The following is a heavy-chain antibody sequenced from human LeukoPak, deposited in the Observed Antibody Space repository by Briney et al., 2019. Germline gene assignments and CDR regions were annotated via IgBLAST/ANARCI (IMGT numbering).Heavy chain of an antibody. J-gene: IGHJ4*02. V-gene: IGHV4-39*07. CDR3: ARVGNWYSSGWWGFDY. CDR2: IYYSGST. Sequence: PSETLSLTCTVSGGSISSSSYYWGWIRQPPGKGLEWIGSIYYSGSTYYNPSLKSRVTISVDTSKNQFSLKLSSVTAADTAVYYCARVGNWYSSGWWGFDYWGQGTLVTVSS. D-gene: IGHD6-19*01. CDR1: GGSISSSSYY.